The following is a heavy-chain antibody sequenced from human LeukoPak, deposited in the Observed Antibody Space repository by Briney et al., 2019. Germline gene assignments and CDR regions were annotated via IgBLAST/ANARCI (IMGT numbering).Heavy chain of an antibody. J-gene: IGHJ6*03. CDR3: AREKQLARYYYYYYMDV. CDR2: IYTSGST. V-gene: IGHV4-4*07. D-gene: IGHD6-6*01. CDR1: GGSISSYY. Sequence: PSETLSLTCTVSGGSISSYYWSWIRQPAGKGLEWIGRIYTSGSTNYNPSLKSRVTMSVDTSKNQFSLKLSSVTAADTAVYYCAREKQLARYYYYYYMDVWGKGTTVTVSS.